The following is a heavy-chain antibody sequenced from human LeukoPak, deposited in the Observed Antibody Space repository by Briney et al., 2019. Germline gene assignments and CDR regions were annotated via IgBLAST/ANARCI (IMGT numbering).Heavy chain of an antibody. V-gene: IGHV3-66*01. Sequence: GGSLRLFCAASGYTDSTNYMSWAPQAPGKGLEWVSVIYSGGSTFYADSVKGRFTISRDNSKNTLYLQMNSLRAEDTAVYYCARDDYKGYFDYWGQGTLVTVSS. J-gene: IGHJ4*02. CDR2: IYSGGST. CDR1: GYTDSTNY. D-gene: IGHD4-11*01. CDR3: ARDDYKGYFDY.